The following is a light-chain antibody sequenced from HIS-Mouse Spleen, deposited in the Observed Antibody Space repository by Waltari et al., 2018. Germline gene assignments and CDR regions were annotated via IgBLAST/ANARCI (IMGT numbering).Light chain of an antibody. J-gene: IGKJ3*01. CDR2: AAS. Sequence: DIQLTQSPSFLSASVGDRVTITCRASQGISSYLAGEQQKPAKAPKLRIYAASTLQSGVPSRFSGSGSGTEFTLTISSLQPEDFATYYCQQLNSYPFTFGPGTKVDIK. CDR1: QGISSY. CDR3: QQLNSYPFT. V-gene: IGKV1-9*01.